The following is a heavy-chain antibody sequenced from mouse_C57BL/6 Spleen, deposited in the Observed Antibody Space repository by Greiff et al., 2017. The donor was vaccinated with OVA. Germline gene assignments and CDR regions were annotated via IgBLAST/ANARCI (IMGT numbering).Heavy chain of an antibody. CDR3: ARHWGLRRAMDY. D-gene: IGHD2-4*01. CDR2: LSSGGSYT. Sequence: EVKLMESGGDLVKPGGSLKLSCAASGFTFSSYGMSWVRQTPDKRLEWVATLSSGGSYTYYPDSVKGRFTISRDNAKNTLYLQMSSLKSEDTSMYDCARHWGLRRAMDYWGQGTSVTVSS. V-gene: IGHV5-6*01. CDR1: GFTFSSYG. J-gene: IGHJ4*01.